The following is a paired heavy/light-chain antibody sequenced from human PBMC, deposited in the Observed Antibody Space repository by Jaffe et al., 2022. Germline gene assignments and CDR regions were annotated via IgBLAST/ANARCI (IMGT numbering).Light chain of an antibody. CDR2: KAS. Sequence: DIQMTQSPSTLSASVGDRVTITCRASQSISSWLAWYQQKPGKAPKLLIYKASSLESGVPSRFSGSGSGTEFTLTISSLQPDDFATYYCQQYNSYSSFGGGTKVEIK. CDR3: QQYNSYSS. J-gene: IGKJ4*01. V-gene: IGKV1-5*03. CDR1: QSISSW.
Heavy chain of an antibody. CDR2: IRYDGSNE. Sequence: QVQLVESGGGVVQPGGSLRLSCAASGFTFNNYGMYWVRQAPGKGLEWVAFIRYDGSNEYYADSVKGRFTISRDNSKNTLYLQMNSLRAEDTAVYYCARLGLGYSSGWYADYWGQGTLVTISS. J-gene: IGHJ4*02. CDR3: ARLGLGYSSGWYADY. V-gene: IGHV3-30*02. D-gene: IGHD6-19*01. CDR1: GFTFNNYG.